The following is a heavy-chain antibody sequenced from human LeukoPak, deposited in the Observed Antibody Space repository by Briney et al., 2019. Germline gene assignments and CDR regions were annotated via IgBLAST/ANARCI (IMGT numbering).Heavy chain of an antibody. CDR3: ARSGYSYGPPGFDC. D-gene: IGHD5-18*01. V-gene: IGHV4-59*01. CDR2: IYYSGST. Sequence: SETLSLTCTVSGGFISSYYWSWIRQPPAKGLEWIGYIYYSGSTNYNPSLKSRVTISVDPSKNLFSLKLSSVTAADTAVNYCARSGYSYGPPGFDCWGHGSLVSVSS. J-gene: IGHJ4*01. CDR1: GGFISSYY.